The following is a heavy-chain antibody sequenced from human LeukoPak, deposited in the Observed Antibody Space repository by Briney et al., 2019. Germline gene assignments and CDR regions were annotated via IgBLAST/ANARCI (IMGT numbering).Heavy chain of an antibody. D-gene: IGHD6-19*01. CDR1: GFTSSSYA. CDR3: AKNIAVAGTSSWFDP. CDR2: ISGSGGST. V-gene: IGHV3-23*01. Sequence: GGSLRPSCAASGFTSSSYAMSWVRQAPGKGLEWVSAISGSGGSTYYANSVKGRFTISRDNSKNTLYLQMNSLRAEDTAVYYCAKNIAVAGTSSWFDPWGQGTLVTVSS. J-gene: IGHJ5*02.